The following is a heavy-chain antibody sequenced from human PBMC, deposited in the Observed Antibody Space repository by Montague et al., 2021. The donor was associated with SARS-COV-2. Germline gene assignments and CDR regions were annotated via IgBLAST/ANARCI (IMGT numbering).Heavy chain of an antibody. CDR2: ISYDGSNK. Sequence: SLRLSCAVSGFTFSSYAMHWVRQAPGKGLEWVAVISYDGSNKYYADSVKGRFTISRDNSENTLYLQMNSLRAEDTAVYYCARDRGYDDSSVYPGVAYNWFDPWGQGTLVTVSS. CDR1: GFTFSSYA. CDR3: ARDRGYDDSSVYPGVAYNWFDP. D-gene: IGHD3-22*01. V-gene: IGHV3-30-3*01. J-gene: IGHJ5*02.